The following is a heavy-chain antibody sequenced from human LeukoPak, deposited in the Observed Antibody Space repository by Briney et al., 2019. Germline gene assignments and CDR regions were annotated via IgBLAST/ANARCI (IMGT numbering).Heavy chain of an antibody. CDR3: ARDRGRSGGFDY. J-gene: IGHJ4*02. CDR2: IHHTGGT. Sequence: SETLSLTCSVSGDSISGDYWSWIRQSPGKGLEWIGYIHHTGGTKYDPSLKSRVTLSVDTSKNQLSLKMTSVTAADSAVYYCARDRGRSGGFDYWGQGTLVTVSS. CDR1: GDSISGDY. V-gene: IGHV4-59*01. D-gene: IGHD1-26*01.